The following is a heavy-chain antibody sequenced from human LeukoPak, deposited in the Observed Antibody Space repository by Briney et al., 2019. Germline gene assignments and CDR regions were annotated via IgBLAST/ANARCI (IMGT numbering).Heavy chain of an antibody. CDR3: ARGPISSGLWSYLDY. V-gene: IGHV1-3*01. CDR2: INAGNGNT. D-gene: IGHD3-22*01. CDR1: GYTFTSYS. Sequence: ASVKVSCKASGYTFTSYSMNWVRQAPGQRLEWMGWINAGNGNTKNSQKFQGRVTITRDTSADTAYMELSSLTSEDTAVYYCARGPISSGLWSYLDYWGQGTLVTVSS. J-gene: IGHJ4*02.